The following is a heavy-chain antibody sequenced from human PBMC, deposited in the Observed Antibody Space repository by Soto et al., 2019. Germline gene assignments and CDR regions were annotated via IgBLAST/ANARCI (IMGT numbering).Heavy chain of an antibody. CDR3: ASQGVDYYYYGMDV. J-gene: IGHJ6*02. V-gene: IGHV5-10-1*01. CDR2: IDPSDSCT. Sequence: PVESLKISCSGAGYSFTSYWISWVRQMPGKGLEWMGRIDPSDSCTNYSPSFQGHVTISADKSISTAYLQWSSLKASDTAMYYCASQGVDYYYYGMDVWGQGTTVTVSS. D-gene: IGHD5-12*01. CDR1: GYSFTSYW.